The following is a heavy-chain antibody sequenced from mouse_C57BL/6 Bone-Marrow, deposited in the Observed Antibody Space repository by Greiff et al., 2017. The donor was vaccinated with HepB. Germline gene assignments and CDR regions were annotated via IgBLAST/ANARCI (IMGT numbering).Heavy chain of an antibody. CDR3: ARWVTGTFDY. V-gene: IGHV1-55*01. Sequence: QVHVKQPGAELVKPGASVKMSCKASGYTFTSYWITWVKQRPGQGLEWIGDIYPGSGSTNYNEKFKSKATLTVDTSSSTAYMQLSSLTSEDSAVYYCARWVTGTFDYWGQGTTLTVSS. D-gene: IGHD4-1*01. CDR1: GYTFTSYW. J-gene: IGHJ2*01. CDR2: IYPGSGST.